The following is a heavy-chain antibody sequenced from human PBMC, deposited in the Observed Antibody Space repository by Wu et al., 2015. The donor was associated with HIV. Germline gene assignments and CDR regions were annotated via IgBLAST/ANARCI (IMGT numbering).Heavy chain of an antibody. CDR2: FNPNSGGA. Sequence: VKKPGASMKVSCKASGYTFSDYYIHWVRQAPGQRLEWVGWFNPNSGGAHFGLDFQGRVTMTGDTSISTVYMELTRLASDDTAIYYCAREGRCPTTSCQFDYWGQGTLVTVSS. J-gene: IGHJ4*02. CDR3: AREGRCPTTSCQFDY. V-gene: IGHV1-2*02. CDR1: GYTFSDYY. D-gene: IGHD2-2*01.